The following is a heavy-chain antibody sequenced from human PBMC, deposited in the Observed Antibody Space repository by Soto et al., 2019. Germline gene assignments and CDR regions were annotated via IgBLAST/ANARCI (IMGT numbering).Heavy chain of an antibody. V-gene: IGHV4-30-2*01. J-gene: IGHJ4*02. CDR1: GGSISSGGYS. CDR2: IYHSGSP. CDR3: ARVPDY. Sequence: QLQLQESGSGLVKPSQTLSLTCAVSGGSISSGGYSWSWIRQPPGKGLEWIGYIYHSGSPYYNPSLESRVTMSVDRAKNQFPLKLSSVTAADTAVDYCARVPDYWGQGTLVTVSS.